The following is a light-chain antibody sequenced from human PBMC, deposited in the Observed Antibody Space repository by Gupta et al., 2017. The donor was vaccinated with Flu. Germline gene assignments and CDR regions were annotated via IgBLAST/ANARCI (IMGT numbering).Light chain of an antibody. CDR3: QSYDNTLSAVL. Sequence: QSVLTQPPSVSGAPGPRVTVSCTGSSSNIGAGYDVHWYQQLPGAVPKLLIYGNSNRPSGVPDRFSGSKSGTSASLAITGLQAEDEADYYCQSYDNTLSAVLFGGGTKLTVL. CDR2: GNS. V-gene: IGLV1-40*01. CDR1: SSNIGAGYD. J-gene: IGLJ2*01.